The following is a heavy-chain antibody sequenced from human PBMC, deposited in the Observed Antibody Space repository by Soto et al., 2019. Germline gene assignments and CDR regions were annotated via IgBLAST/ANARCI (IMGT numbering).Heavy chain of an antibody. CDR2: IYYSGST. J-gene: IGHJ3*02. CDR3: ARTYSGIHGAFDI. D-gene: IGHD1-26*01. Sequence: SETLSLTCTVSGGSISSSSYYWGWIRQPPVKVLEWIGSIYYSGSTYYNPSLKSRVTISVDTSKNQFSLKLSSVTAADTAVYYCARTYSGIHGAFDIWGQGTMVTVSS. V-gene: IGHV4-39*01. CDR1: GGSISSSSYY.